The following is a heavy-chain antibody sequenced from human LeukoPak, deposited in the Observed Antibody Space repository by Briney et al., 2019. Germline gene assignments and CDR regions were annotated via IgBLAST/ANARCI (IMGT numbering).Heavy chain of an antibody. Sequence: TGGSLRLSCAASGFTFSSYWMSWVRQAPGKGLEWVANIKQDESEKYYVDSVKGRFTISRDNAKNSLYLQMNSLRAEDTAVYYYASHMTTVTTSYYYYYYMDVWGKGTTVTVS. J-gene: IGHJ6*03. D-gene: IGHD4-11*01. V-gene: IGHV3-7*01. CDR1: GFTFSSYW. CDR3: ASHMTTVTTSYYYYYYMDV. CDR2: IKQDESEK.